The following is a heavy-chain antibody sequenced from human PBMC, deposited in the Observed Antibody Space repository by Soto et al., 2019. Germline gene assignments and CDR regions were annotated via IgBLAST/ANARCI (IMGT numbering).Heavy chain of an antibody. CDR2: IYYSGST. CDR1: GGSISSYY. D-gene: IGHD6-13*01. V-gene: IGHV4-59*01. Sequence: SETLSLSCTVSGGSISSYYWSWIRQPPGKGLEWIGYIYYSGSTNYNPSLKSRVTISVDTSKNQFSLKLSSVTAADTAVYYCARVPTAGNFDYWGQGTLVTSPQ. CDR3: ARVPTAGNFDY. J-gene: IGHJ4*02.